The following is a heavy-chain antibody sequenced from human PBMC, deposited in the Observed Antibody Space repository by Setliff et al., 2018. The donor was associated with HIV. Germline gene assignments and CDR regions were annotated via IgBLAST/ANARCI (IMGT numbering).Heavy chain of an antibody. D-gene: IGHD7-27*01. CDR2: IGSSNHGI. J-gene: IGHJ4*02. V-gene: IGHV3-48*02. CDR3: VRHKDRWGAIDY. Sequence: LRLSCAASGFNFKTYGMTWVRQAPGKGLDWVAHIGSSNHGIHYTASVQGRFTVSRDNANNLLFLQMNNLRDEDTAVYYCVRHKDRWGAIDYWGQGTLVTVSS. CDR1: GFNFKTYG.